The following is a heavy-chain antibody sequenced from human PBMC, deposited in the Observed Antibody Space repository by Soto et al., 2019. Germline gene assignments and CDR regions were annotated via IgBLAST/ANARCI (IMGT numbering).Heavy chain of an antibody. CDR2: INGYNGDT. CDR1: GYPFTRYG. D-gene: IGHD3-22*01. CDR3: ALDSSYRFDY. J-gene: IGHJ4*02. V-gene: IGHV1-18*01. Sequence: SVKVSCKASGYPFTRYGISLVRQAPGQGLELMGWINGYNGDTKYAQKFQGRVTMTTDTSTSTAYMELRSPRSDDTAVYYCALDSSYRFDYWGQGTLVTVSS.